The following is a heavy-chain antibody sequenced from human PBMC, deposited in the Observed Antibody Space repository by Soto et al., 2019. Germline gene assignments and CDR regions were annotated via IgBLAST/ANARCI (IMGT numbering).Heavy chain of an antibody. CDR1: GGSISSYY. CDR3: ARMSEYQLIDY. D-gene: IGHD2-2*01. CDR2: IYYSGST. Sequence: SETLSLTCTVSGGSISSYYWSWIRQPPGKGLEWIGYIYYSGSTNYNPSLKSRVTISVDTSKNQFSLKLSSVTAADTAVYYCARMSEYQLIDYWGQGTLVTVSS. J-gene: IGHJ4*02. V-gene: IGHV4-59*01.